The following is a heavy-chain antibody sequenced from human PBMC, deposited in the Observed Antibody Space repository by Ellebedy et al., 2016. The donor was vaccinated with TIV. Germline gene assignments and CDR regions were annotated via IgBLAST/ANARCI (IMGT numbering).Heavy chain of an antibody. CDR1: GYSFTSYW. D-gene: IGHD5-18*01. Sequence: GESLKISCKGSGYSFTSYWISWVRQMPGKGLEWMGRIDPSDSYTNYSPSFQGHVTISADKSISTAYLQWSSLKASDTAMYYCASQPGDTAMVRDYGMDVWGQGTTVTVSS. J-gene: IGHJ6*02. CDR3: ASQPGDTAMVRDYGMDV. CDR2: IDPSDSYT. V-gene: IGHV5-10-1*01.